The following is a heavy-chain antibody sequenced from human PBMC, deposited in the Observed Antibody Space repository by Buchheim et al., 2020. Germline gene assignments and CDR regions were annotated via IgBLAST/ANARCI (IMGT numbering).Heavy chain of an antibody. CDR1: GFTFSSYW. Sequence: EVQLVESGGGLVQPGGSLRLSCAASGFTFSSYWMHWVRQAPGKGLVWVSRINSDGSSTSYADSVKGRFTISRDNSKNTLYLQMNSLRAEDTAVYYCAKEQAVTRGSGSIPFDYWGQGTL. D-gene: IGHD3-10*01. V-gene: IGHV3-74*01. CDR2: INSDGSST. J-gene: IGHJ4*02. CDR3: AKEQAVTRGSGSIPFDY.